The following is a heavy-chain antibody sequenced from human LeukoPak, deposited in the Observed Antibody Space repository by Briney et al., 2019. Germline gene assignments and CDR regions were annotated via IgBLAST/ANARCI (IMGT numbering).Heavy chain of an antibody. D-gene: IGHD2-2*01. CDR3: ARGLSYQLLSWFDP. J-gene: IGHJ5*02. CDR1: GGPFSGYY. V-gene: IGHV4-34*01. CDR2: INHSGST. Sequence: KTSETLSLTCAVYGGPFSGYYWSWIRQPPGKGLEWIGEINHSGSTNYNPSLKSRVTISVDTSKNQFSLKLSSVTAADTAVYYCARGLSYQLLSWFDPWGQGTLVTVSS.